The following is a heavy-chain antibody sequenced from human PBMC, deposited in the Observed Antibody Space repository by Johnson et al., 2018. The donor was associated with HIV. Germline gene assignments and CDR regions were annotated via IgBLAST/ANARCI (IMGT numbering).Heavy chain of an antibody. J-gene: IGHJ3*02. CDR2: IKQDGRET. CDR1: GFTLSRYR. Sequence: VQLVESGGGVVQPGRSLRISCAASGFTLSRYRLSWVRQAPGKGLEWVANIKQDGRETYYVDAVKGRFPISRDNAKTSLFLQMNSLRAEDTAVYYCARDREYGLAWGWAFDIWGQWTMVSVSS. D-gene: IGHD6-19*01. V-gene: IGHV3-7*01. CDR3: ARDREYGLAWGWAFDI.